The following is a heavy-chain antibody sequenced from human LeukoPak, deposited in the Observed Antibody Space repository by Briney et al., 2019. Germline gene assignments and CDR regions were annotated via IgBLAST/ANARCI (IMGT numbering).Heavy chain of an antibody. CDR1: GFTFSSYW. V-gene: IGHV3-7*03. Sequence: PGGSLRLSCVASGFTFSSYWMSWVRQTPGEGLEWVANIKQDGSEKNYVDSVKGRFTISRDNAKNSLYLQMNSLRAEDTAIYYCAKSTSYDSSGLGLFGNWGQGTLVTVSS. CDR3: AKSTSYDSSGLGLFGN. D-gene: IGHD3-22*01. CDR2: IKQDGSEK. J-gene: IGHJ4*02.